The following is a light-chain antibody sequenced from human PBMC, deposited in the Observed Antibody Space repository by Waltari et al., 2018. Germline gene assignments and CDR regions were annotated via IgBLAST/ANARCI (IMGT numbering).Light chain of an antibody. CDR3: QKYDRAPFT. J-gene: IGKJ4*01. CDR2: SAS. Sequence: DIRMTQSPSFLSASVGDTVTITCRASQAISDYLAWYQQQAGKTPRLLMFSASTLQSGVPSRFSGSGSGTDFSLTISNLQPEDVATYFCQKYDRAPFTFGSGTKIDVK. V-gene: IGKV1-27*01. CDR1: QAISDY.